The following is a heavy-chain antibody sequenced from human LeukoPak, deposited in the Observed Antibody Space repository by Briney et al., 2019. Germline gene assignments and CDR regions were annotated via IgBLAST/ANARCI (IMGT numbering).Heavy chain of an antibody. CDR1: GYIFTNYW. D-gene: IGHD6-13*01. J-gene: IGHJ6*03. CDR2: IYPGDSDT. Sequence: GESLKISCKGSGYIFTNYWIGWVRQMPGKGLEWMGIIYPGDSDTKYSPSFQGQVTISADKSISTAYLQWSSLKASDTAMYYCARVTLQYSSSWYGRPYYFYHYMDVWGKGTTVTISS. V-gene: IGHV5-51*01. CDR3: ARVTLQYSSSWYGRPYYFYHYMDV.